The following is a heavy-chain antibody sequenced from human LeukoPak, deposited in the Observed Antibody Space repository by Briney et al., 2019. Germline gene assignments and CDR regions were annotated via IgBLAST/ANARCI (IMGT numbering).Heavy chain of an antibody. CDR3: ARDYRWNYDY. Sequence: PGRSLRLSCAASGFTFSSYGMHWVRQAPGKGLEWVAVIWYDGSNKYYADSVKGRFSISRDNSKNTLYLQMDSLRAEDTAIYYCARDYRWNYDYWGQGTLVTVSS. J-gene: IGHJ4*02. V-gene: IGHV3-33*01. CDR2: IWYDGSNK. D-gene: IGHD1-7*01. CDR1: GFTFSSYG.